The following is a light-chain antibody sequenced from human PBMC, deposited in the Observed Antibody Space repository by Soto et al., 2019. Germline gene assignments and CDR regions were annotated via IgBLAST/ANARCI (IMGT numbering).Light chain of an antibody. CDR2: GAS. CDR1: QSVSSN. V-gene: IGKV3-15*01. J-gene: IGKJ4*01. Sequence: EIVMTQSPATLSVSPGEGATLSCRASQSVSSNLAWYQQKPGQAPRLLLFGASTRATGIPARFSGSGSGAEFSLTISALQAEDFAIYYCQQYSSWPLTFGGGTKVGIK. CDR3: QQYSSWPLT.